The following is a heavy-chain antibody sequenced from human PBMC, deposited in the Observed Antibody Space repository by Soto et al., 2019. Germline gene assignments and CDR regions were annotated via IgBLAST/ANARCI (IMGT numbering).Heavy chain of an antibody. CDR1: GDSMTRSVW. CDR3: ARKAWVRFDY. J-gene: IGHJ4*02. V-gene: IGHV4-4*02. Sequence: SETLSLTRAVSGDSMTRSVWWTWVRQPPGKGLEWIGEVFHTGNTNYNPSLKSRVTMSVDKSTNEFSLKVTSVTAADTAIYYCARKAWVRFDYWGQGALVTVSS. D-gene: IGHD7-27*01. CDR2: VFHTGNT.